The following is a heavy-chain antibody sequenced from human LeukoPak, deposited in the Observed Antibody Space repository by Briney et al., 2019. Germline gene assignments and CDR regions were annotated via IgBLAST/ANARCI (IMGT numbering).Heavy chain of an antibody. D-gene: IGHD6-6*01. J-gene: IGHJ4*02. CDR3: AKLATRLAARPNFDY. CDR1: GFTFNNYA. Sequence: GGSLRLSCAASGFTFNNYAMTWVRQAPGKGLEWVSAISGSGSSTYYADSVKGRFTISRDNSKNSLYLQMDSLRADDTAVYYCAKLATRLAARPNFDYWGLGTLSPSPQ. V-gene: IGHV3-23*01. CDR2: ISGSGSST.